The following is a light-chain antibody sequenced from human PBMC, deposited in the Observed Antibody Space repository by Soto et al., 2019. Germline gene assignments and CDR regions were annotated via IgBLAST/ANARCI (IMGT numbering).Light chain of an antibody. V-gene: IGKV3-20*01. CDR2: GAS. J-gene: IGKJ1*01. CDR1: QRVSGNY. Sequence: ETVLTQSPGTLSLSPGERATLSCRASQRVSGNYLAWYQQKPGQAPRLLIYGASSRATGIPDRFSGSGSGTDFTLTVSRLEPEDFAVYFCQQYGNSPPSTFGQGTRVEIK. CDR3: QQYGNSPPST.